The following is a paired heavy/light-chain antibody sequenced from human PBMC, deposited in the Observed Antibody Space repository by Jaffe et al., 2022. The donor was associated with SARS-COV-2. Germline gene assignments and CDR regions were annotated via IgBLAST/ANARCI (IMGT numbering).Heavy chain of an antibody. CDR2: ISSGSSTI. CDR3: ARDRRGDYYYGMDV. D-gene: IGHD3-10*01. J-gene: IGHJ6*02. CDR1: GFTFSTYS. V-gene: IGHV3-48*02. Sequence: EVQLVESGGGLVQPGGSLRLSCAASGFTFSTYSMNWVRQAPGKGLEWVSYISSGSSTIYYADSVKGRFTISRDNAKNSLCLQMNSLRDEDTAVYYCARDRRGDYYYGMDVWGQGTTVTVSS.
Light chain of an antibody. J-gene: IGKJ4*01. CDR3: QQANSFPRT. V-gene: IGKV1-12*01. Sequence: DIQMTQSPSSVSASVGDRVTITCRASQGISSWLAWYQQKPGKAPKLLIYAASSFQSGVPSRFSGSGSGTDFTLTISSLQPEDFATYYCQQANSFPRTFGGGTKVEIK. CDR2: AAS. CDR1: QGISSW.